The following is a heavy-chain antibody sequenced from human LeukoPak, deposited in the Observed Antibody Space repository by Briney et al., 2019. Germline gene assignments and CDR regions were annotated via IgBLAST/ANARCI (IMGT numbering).Heavy chain of an antibody. V-gene: IGHV3-23*01. CDR2: INNSGSKT. CDR1: GFTFSNSA. D-gene: IGHD4-17*01. J-gene: IGHJ5*02. CDR3: ATDPTETTRWFDP. Sequence: GGSLRLSCAASGFTFSNSAMSWVRQAPGKGPEWVSGINNSGSKTYYADSVRGRFTMSRDNSKNTLYLQMNSLRVEDTAVYYCATDPTETTRWFDPWGQGTLVTVSS.